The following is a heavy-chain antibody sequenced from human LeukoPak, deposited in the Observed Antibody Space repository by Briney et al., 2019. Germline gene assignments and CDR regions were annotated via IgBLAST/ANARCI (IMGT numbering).Heavy chain of an antibody. D-gene: IGHD6-19*01. V-gene: IGHV1-69*05. J-gene: IGHJ4*02. Sequence: ASVKVSCKASGGTFSSYAISWVRQAPGQGLELMGRIIPIFGTVNYAQKFQGRVTITTDESTSTAYMELSSLRSEDTAVYYCARNPMGTHYSSGWYGLDYWGQGTLVTVSS. CDR2: IIPIFGTV. CDR3: ARNPMGTHYSSGWYGLDY. CDR1: GGTFSSYA.